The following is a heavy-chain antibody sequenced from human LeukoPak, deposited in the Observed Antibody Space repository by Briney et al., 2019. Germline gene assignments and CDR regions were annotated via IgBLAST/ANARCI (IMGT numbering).Heavy chain of an antibody. J-gene: IGHJ6*03. D-gene: IGHD5-18*01. CDR2: ISGSGGST. V-gene: IGHV3-23*01. Sequence: GGSLRLSCAASGFTFPSYAMSWVRQAPGKGLEWVSVISGSGGSTYYADSVKGRFTISRDNSKNTLFLQMNSLRAEDTALYYCAKGRWIQLWLRYYYYMDVWGKGTTVTVSS. CDR3: AKGRWIQLWLRYYYYMDV. CDR1: GFTFPSYA.